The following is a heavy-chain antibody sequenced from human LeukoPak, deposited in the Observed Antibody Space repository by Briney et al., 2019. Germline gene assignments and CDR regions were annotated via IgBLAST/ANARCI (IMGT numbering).Heavy chain of an antibody. V-gene: IGHV1-18*01. Sequence: ASVKVSCKAYGYTFTSYGISWVRQAPGQGLEWMGWISAYNGNTNYAQKLQGRVTMTTDPATSTAYMELRSLRSDDTAVYYCAKDLGYDYVRGEGNFYDYWGQGTLVTVSS. CDR1: GYTFTSYG. CDR2: ISAYNGNT. CDR3: AKDLGYDYVRGEGNFYDY. J-gene: IGHJ4*02. D-gene: IGHD3-16*01.